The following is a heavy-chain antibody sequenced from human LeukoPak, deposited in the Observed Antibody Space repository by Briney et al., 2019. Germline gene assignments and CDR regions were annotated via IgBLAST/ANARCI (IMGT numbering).Heavy chain of an antibody. CDR1: GFTFSNYW. J-gene: IGHJ4*02. V-gene: IGHV3-74*01. Sequence: GGSLRLSCAASGFTFSNYWMHWVRQAPGKGPVWVSRTKSDGSSTRFADSVQGRFTISRDNGKNTLYLQMDSLRAEDTAVYYCSRGGETNNWYPGYFDYWGQGALVTVSS. CDR3: SRGGETNNWYPGYFDY. D-gene: IGHD1-1*01. CDR2: TKSDGSST.